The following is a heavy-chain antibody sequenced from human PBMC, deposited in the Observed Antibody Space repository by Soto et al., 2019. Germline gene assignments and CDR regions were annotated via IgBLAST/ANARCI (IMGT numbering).Heavy chain of an antibody. V-gene: IGHV4-4*02. D-gene: IGHD5-12*01. CDR2: IYRTGST. CDR1: GGSFTSNNW. CDR3: ARAYGGFDNGLDV. Sequence: PSETLSLTCAVSGGSFTSNNWWTWVRQPPGQGLEWIGEIYRTGSTNYNPSLKSRVTISVDMSKNQFSLKLSSVIAADTAVYYCARAYGGFDNGLDVWGQGTAVTVSS. J-gene: IGHJ6*02.